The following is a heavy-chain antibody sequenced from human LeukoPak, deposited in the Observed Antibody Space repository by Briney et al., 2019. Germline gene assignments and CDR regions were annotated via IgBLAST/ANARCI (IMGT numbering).Heavy chain of an antibody. CDR2: IYYTGGT. D-gene: IGHD6-19*01. Sequence: SETLSLTCTVSGGSIGSNYWTWIRQPPGKGLEYIGYIYYTGGTNYNPSLKSRVTISVGTSKNQFSLKLSSVTAADTAVYFCAKYGNSGWVIDNWGQGTLVTVSS. V-gene: IGHV4-59*08. CDR1: GGSIGSNY. J-gene: IGHJ4*02. CDR3: AKYGNSGWVIDN.